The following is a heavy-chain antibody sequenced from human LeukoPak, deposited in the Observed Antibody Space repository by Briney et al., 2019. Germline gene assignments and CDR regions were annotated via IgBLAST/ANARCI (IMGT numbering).Heavy chain of an antibody. V-gene: IGHV4-31*03. CDR3: ARILVGASFDY. CDR1: GGSVNNGPYY. CDR2: ISYTGGT. Sequence: SQTLSLTCTVSGGSVNNGPYYWSWIRQHPGKGLEWIGYISYTGGTYYNPSLESRVSMSVDTSKNQFSLKLSSVTAADTAMYYCARILVGASFDYWGQGTLVTVSS. J-gene: IGHJ4*02. D-gene: IGHD1-26*01.